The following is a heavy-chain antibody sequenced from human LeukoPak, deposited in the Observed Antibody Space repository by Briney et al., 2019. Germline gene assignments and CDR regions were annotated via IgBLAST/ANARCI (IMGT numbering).Heavy chain of an antibody. CDR1: GASISSSTCY. J-gene: IGHJ4*02. D-gene: IGHD3-16*01. V-gene: IGHV4-39*02. Sequence: KPSETLSLTCSVSGASISSSTCYWGWIRQPPGKGLEWIGAIYYTGTTCYNPSLRSRVTISVDTSKNHFSLMLSSVTAADTALYYCASAPRQGSIGGLDYWGQGTLVTVSS. CDR2: IYYTGTT. CDR3: ASAPRQGSIGGLDY.